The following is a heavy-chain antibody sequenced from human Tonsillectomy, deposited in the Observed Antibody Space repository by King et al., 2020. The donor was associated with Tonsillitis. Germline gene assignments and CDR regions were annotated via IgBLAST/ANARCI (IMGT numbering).Heavy chain of an antibody. CDR1: GYTFTDYY. CDR3: ARDSCNNTRCYPFDY. Sequence: VQLVQSGAEVKEPGASVRVSCQASGYTFTDYYIHWVRQAPGQGLEWMGWIKSDTGGTQFGQKFQGRVTLTRDTSISTAFMELTSLRSDDTAVYYCARDSCNNTRCYPFDYWGQGTLLTVSS. J-gene: IGHJ4*02. CDR2: IKSDTGGT. D-gene: IGHD2-2*01. V-gene: IGHV1-2*02.